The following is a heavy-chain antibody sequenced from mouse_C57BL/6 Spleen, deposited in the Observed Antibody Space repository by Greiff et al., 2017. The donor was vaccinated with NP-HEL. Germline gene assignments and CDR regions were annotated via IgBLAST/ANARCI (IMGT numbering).Heavy chain of an antibody. Sequence: VQLQHPGAELVKPGASVKLSCKASGYTFTSYWMQWVKQRPGQGLEWIGEIDPSDSYTNYNQKFKGKATLTVDTSSSTAYMQLSSLTSEDSAVYYCARRDYFDYWGQGTTLTVSS. CDR1: GYTFTSYW. CDR2: IDPSDSYT. J-gene: IGHJ2*01. CDR3: ARRDYFDY. V-gene: IGHV1-50*01.